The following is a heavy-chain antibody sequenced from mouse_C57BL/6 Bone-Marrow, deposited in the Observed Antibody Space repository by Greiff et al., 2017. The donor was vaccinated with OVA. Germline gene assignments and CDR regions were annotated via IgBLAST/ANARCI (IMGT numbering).Heavy chain of an antibody. V-gene: IGHV5-4*03. CDR1: GFTFSSYA. D-gene: IGHD4-1*02. J-gene: IGHJ2*01. CDR2: ISDGGSYT. Sequence: EVKLMESGGGLVKPGGSLKLSCAASGFTFSSYAMSWVRQTPEKRLEWVATISDGGSYTYYPDNVKGRFTISRDNAKNNLYLQMSHLKSEDTAMYYCARAQLGRCFDYWGQGTTLTVSS. CDR3: ARAQLGRCFDY.